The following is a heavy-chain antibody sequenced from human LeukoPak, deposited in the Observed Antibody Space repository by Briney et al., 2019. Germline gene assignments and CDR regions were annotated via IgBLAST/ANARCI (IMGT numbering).Heavy chain of an antibody. Sequence: SVKVSCKASGGTFISYAISWVRQAPGQGLEWMGGIIPTFGTANYAQKFQGRVTITADESTSTAYMELSSLRSEDTAVYYCARETYYGSGSYSPIGVYFDYWGQGTLVTVSS. V-gene: IGHV1-69*01. CDR2: IIPTFGTA. CDR3: ARETYYGSGSYSPIGVYFDY. D-gene: IGHD3-10*01. CDR1: GGTFISYA. J-gene: IGHJ4*02.